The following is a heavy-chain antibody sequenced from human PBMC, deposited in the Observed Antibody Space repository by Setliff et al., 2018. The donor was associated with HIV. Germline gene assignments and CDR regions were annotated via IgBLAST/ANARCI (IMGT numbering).Heavy chain of an antibody. CDR2: IHTSGSS. CDR1: GGSISSGSYY. V-gene: IGHV4-61*09. D-gene: IGHD6-6*01. CDR3: ARDLLGSSSLVDY. J-gene: IGHJ4*02. Sequence: PSETLSLTCTVSGGSISSGSYYGSWIRQPAGKGLEWIGHIHTSGSSSYNPSLKSRVIISLDTSKNQISLKLNSVTAADTAVYYCARDLLGSSSLVDYWGQGTLVTVSS.